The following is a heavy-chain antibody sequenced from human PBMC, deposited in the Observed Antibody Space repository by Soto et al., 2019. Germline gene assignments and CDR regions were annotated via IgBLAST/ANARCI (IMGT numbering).Heavy chain of an antibody. J-gene: IGHJ6*04. CDR2: IYSDGSR. V-gene: IGHV3-66*01. CDR1: GGTVSNNY. Sequence: EVQLVESGGGLVQPGGSLRLSCAASGGTVSNNYMSWVRQAPGKGLEWVSVIYSDGSRYYADSVQGRFTISRDNSKNSVYLQMNSLRAEDSAVYYCARDVGVWGRGTTVTVSS. CDR3: ARDVGV.